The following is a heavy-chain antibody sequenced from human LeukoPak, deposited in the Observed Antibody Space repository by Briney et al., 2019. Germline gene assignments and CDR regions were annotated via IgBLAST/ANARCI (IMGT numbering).Heavy chain of an antibody. V-gene: IGHV4-34*01. D-gene: IGHD2-21*01. Sequence: SETLSLTCAVYGGSLDIYYWMFVRQAPGKGLQWIGEITYRGRVDYNPSLKNRATISIDAPQRQISLKLKSVTAADTAVYYCAGYGGDWNFDSWGQGTLITVSS. CDR3: AGYGGDWNFDS. CDR1: GGSLDIYY. J-gene: IGHJ4*02. CDR2: ITYRGRV.